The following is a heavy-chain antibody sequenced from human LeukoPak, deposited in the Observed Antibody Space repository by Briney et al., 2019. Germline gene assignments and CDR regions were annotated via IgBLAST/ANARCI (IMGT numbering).Heavy chain of an antibody. Sequence: GESLKISCRGSGYSFTNYWIGWVRQMPGKGLEWMGIIYPGDSDARYSPSFQGQVTISVDKSITTAYLRWSSLKASDSAMYYCARHAAGTLFSPFDYWGQGTLVTVSS. CDR3: ARHAAGTLFSPFDY. V-gene: IGHV5-51*01. CDR1: GYSFTNYW. CDR2: IYPGDSDA. D-gene: IGHD2-21*01. J-gene: IGHJ4*02.